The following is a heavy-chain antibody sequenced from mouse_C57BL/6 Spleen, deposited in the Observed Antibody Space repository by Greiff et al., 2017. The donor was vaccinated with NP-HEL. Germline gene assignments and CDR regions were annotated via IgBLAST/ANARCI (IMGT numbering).Heavy chain of an antibody. CDR2: IYPGNSDT. Sequence: VQLQQSGTVLARPGASVKMSCKTSGYTFTSYWMHWVKQRPGQGLEWIGAIYPGNSDTSYNQKFKGKAKLTAVTSDSTAYMELRNLTKEDSAVYYCTSSTTVVARGYFDVWGTGTTVTVSS. CDR1: GYTFTSYW. CDR3: TSSTTVVARGYFDV. V-gene: IGHV1-5*01. D-gene: IGHD1-1*01. J-gene: IGHJ1*03.